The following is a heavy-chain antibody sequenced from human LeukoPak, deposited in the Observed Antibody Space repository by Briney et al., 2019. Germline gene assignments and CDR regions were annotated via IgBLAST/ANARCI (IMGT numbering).Heavy chain of an antibody. CDR2: IKQDGSEK. V-gene: IGHV3-7*01. Sequence: GGSLRLSCAASGFTFSSYWMSWVRQAQGKGLEWVANIKQDGSEKYYVDSVKGRFTISRDNDKTSLYLQMNSLRPEDTAVYYCARDTLEMATDRWGQGTLVTVSS. CDR3: ARDTLEMATDR. J-gene: IGHJ4*02. CDR1: GFTFSSYW. D-gene: IGHD5-24*01.